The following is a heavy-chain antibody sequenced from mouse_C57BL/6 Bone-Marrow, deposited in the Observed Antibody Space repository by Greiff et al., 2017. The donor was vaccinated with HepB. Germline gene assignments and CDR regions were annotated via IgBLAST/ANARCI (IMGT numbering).Heavy chain of an antibody. D-gene: IGHD1-1*01. Sequence: EVNVVESGGGLVKPGGSLKLSCAASGFTFSSYAMSWVRQTPEKRLEWVATISDGGSYTYYPDNVKGRFTISRDNAKNNLYLQMSHLKSEDTAMYYCARDRVLRYTPLDYWGQGTTLTVSS. V-gene: IGHV5-4*01. CDR2: ISDGGSYT. CDR3: ARDRVLRYTPLDY. CDR1: GFTFSSYA. J-gene: IGHJ2*01.